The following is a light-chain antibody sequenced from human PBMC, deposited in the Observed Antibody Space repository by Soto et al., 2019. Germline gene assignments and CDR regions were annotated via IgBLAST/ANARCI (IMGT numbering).Light chain of an antibody. V-gene: IGKV3-20*01. Sequence: EIVLTQSPGTLSLSPGERATLSCRASQSVSSGYLAWYQQKPGQAPRLLIYGASSRATGIPDRFSDSESGTDFTLTISRLEPEDFAVYYCQQYGSSRITFGPGTKVDIK. CDR1: QSVSSGY. J-gene: IGKJ3*01. CDR2: GAS. CDR3: QQYGSSRIT.